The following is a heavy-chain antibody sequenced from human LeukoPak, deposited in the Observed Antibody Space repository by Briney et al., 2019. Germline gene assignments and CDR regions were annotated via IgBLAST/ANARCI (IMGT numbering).Heavy chain of an antibody. J-gene: IGHJ4*02. D-gene: IGHD3-22*01. Sequence: GGSLRLSCAASGFTFSTYDMHWVRQAPGKGLEWVALIWYDGSNKHYADSVKGRSTISRDNSKNTLYLQMNSLRAEDTAVYYCAKDRSSGYYPPGDYWGQGTLVTVSS. V-gene: IGHV3-33*06. CDR1: GFTFSTYD. CDR3: AKDRSSGYYPPGDY. CDR2: IWYDGSNK.